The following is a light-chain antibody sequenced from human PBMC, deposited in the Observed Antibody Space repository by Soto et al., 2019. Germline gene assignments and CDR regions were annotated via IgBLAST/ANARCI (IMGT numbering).Light chain of an antibody. Sequence: EIVLTQSPGTLSLSPGERATLSCRASQSVSSNYLAWYQQKPGQAPRLLIYGASSRAAGIPVRISGSGSGTDFTLTISRLEPEDFAIYYCHQYGTSSFTFGPGTKVDIK. V-gene: IGKV3-20*01. CDR3: HQYGTSSFT. CDR1: QSVSSNY. CDR2: GAS. J-gene: IGKJ3*01.